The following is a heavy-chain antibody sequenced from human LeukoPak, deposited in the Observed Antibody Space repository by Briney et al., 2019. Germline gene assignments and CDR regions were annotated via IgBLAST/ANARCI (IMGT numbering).Heavy chain of an antibody. CDR3: ARIEDAKNAFDI. Sequence: KSSETLSLTCTVSGGSISSYYWSWIRQPPGKGLEWIGYIYYSGSTNYNPSLKSRVTMSVDTSKNQFSLKLSSVTALDTAVYHCARIEDAKNAFDIWGQGTMVTVSS. D-gene: IGHD2-8*01. CDR1: GGSISSYY. V-gene: IGHV4-59*12. CDR2: IYYSGST. J-gene: IGHJ3*02.